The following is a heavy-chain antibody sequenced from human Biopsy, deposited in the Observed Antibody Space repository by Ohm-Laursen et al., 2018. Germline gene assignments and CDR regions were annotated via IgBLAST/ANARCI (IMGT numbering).Heavy chain of an antibody. CDR1: GGSISSYY. Sequence: GTLSLTCTVSGGSISSYYWTWIRQPPGKGLEWIGDVYYSGSTNRNPSLKSRVIILVDTSKNHFSLRLSSVTAADTAVYYCASAGYNPDWNFDLWGRGTRVTVSS. J-gene: IGHJ2*01. D-gene: IGHD5-24*01. CDR3: ASAGYNPDWNFDL. CDR2: VYYSGST. V-gene: IGHV4-59*12.